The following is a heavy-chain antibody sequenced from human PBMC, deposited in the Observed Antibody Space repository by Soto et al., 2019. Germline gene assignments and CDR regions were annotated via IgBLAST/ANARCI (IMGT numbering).Heavy chain of an antibody. Sequence: EVQLLESGGGLVQPGGSLRLSCAASGFTFSSYAVSWVRQAPGKGLEWVSVISGSGDSTYYADSVKGRVTISRDNSKNTLYLERNGRRAEDTAVYSCTGRSSGSYVHYWRQGTVVTVSS. J-gene: IGHJ4*02. CDR1: GFTFSSYA. D-gene: IGHD6-19*01. CDR2: ISGSGDST. CDR3: TGRSSGSYVHY. V-gene: IGHV3-23*01.